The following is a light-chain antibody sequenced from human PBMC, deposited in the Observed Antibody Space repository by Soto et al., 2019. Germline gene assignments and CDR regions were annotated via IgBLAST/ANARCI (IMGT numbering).Light chain of an antibody. V-gene: IGLV1-40*01. J-gene: IGLJ3*02. CDR3: QSYNSSLSGWG. CDR1: SSNIGAGYD. CDR2: GNS. Sequence: QSVLTQPPSVSGAAGQRVTISCTGSSSNIGAGYDVHWYQQLPGTAPKLLISGNSNRPSGVPDRFSGSKSGTSASLSITGLQAEDEADYHCQSYNSSLSGWGFGGGTKLTVL.